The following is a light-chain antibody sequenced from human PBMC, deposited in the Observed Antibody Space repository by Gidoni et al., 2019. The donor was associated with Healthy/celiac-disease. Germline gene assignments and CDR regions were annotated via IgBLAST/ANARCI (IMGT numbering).Light chain of an antibody. Sequence: SYVLTQPPSVSVAPGKTARITCGGNNIGSKSVHWYQQKPGQAPVLVVYDDSDRPSGIPERVSGSNSGNTATLTISRVEAGDEADYYGQVWDRSSDHVVFGGGTKLTVL. J-gene: IGLJ2*01. V-gene: IGLV3-21*03. CDR1: NIGSKS. CDR2: DDS. CDR3: QVWDRSSDHVV.